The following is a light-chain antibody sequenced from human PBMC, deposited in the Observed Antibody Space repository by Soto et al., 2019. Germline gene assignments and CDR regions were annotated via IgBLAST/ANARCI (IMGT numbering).Light chain of an antibody. CDR3: QQRSNWLT. J-gene: IGKJ4*01. Sequence: IVLTQSPATLSLSPGERATLSCRASQSVSSYLAWYQHKPGQAPRLLIYDASNRATGIPARFSGSGSGTDFTLTISSLEPEDFAVYYCQQRSNWLTFGGGTKVDIK. V-gene: IGKV3-11*01. CDR1: QSVSSY. CDR2: DAS.